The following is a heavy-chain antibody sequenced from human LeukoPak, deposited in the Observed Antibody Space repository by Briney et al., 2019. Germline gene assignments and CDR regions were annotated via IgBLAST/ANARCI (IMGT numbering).Heavy chain of an antibody. CDR1: GFTFSNYG. CDR3: ARVPIEYSTNYYYYGMDV. D-gene: IGHD6-6*01. V-gene: IGHV3-30*19. J-gene: IGHJ6*02. Sequence: GRSLRLSCAASGFTFSNYGMHWVRQAPGKGLEWVAVISYDGSNKYYADSVKGRFTISRDNSKNTLYLQMNSLRAEDTAVYYCARVPIEYSTNYYYYGMDVWGQGTTVTVSS. CDR2: ISYDGSNK.